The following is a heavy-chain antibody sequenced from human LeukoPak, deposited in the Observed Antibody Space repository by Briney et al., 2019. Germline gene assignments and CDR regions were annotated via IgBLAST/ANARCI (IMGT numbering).Heavy chain of an antibody. Sequence: GASVKVSCKASGYTFTGYYMHWVRQAPGQGLEWMGWINPNSGGTNYAQKFQGWVTMTRDTSISTAYMELSRLRSDDTAVYYCARGPLLWSGGVKIPFDYWGQGTPVTVSS. CDR1: GYTFTGYY. V-gene: IGHV1-2*04. CDR3: ARGPLLWSGGVKIPFDY. J-gene: IGHJ4*02. D-gene: IGHD3-10*01. CDR2: INPNSGGT.